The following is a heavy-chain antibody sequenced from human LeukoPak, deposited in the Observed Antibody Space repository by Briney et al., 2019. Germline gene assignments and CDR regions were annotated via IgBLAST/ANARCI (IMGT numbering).Heavy chain of an antibody. CDR1: GFTFSRYW. Sequence: GGSLRLSCAASGFTFSRYWMSWVRQAPGKGLEWVANMNQDGSEKYYVDSVKDRFTISRDNAKNSLYLEVNSLRAEDTAVYYCVKGLSCSSTSCYVYFDYWGQGTLVTVSS. CDR3: VKGLSCSSTSCYVYFDY. V-gene: IGHV3-7*01. D-gene: IGHD2-2*01. J-gene: IGHJ4*02. CDR2: MNQDGSEK.